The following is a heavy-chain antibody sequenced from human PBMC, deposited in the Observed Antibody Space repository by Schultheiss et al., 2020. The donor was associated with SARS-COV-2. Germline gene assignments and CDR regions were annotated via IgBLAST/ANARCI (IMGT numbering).Heavy chain of an antibody. CDR1: GFTFSSYA. CDR2: ISGSGGST. CDR3: ARGGIQLWLETFDY. D-gene: IGHD5-18*01. J-gene: IGHJ4*02. V-gene: IGHV3-23*01. Sequence: GGSLRLSCVASGFTFSSYAMTWVRQAPGKGLEWVSTISGSGGSTYNADSVKGRFTISRDNSKNTLYLQMNSLRAEDTAVYYCARGGIQLWLETFDYWGQGTLVTVSS.